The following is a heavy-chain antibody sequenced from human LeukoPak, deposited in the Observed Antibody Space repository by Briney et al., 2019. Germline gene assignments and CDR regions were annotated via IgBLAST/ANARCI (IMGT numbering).Heavy chain of an antibody. J-gene: IGHJ4*02. CDR1: GFTVSGNS. Sequence: GGSLRLSCTVSGFTVSGNSMSWVRQAPGKGLEWVSFIYSDNTHYSDSVKGRFTISRDNSKNTLYLQMNSLRAEDTAVYYCARRAGAYSHPYDYWGQGTLVTVSS. CDR2: IYSDNT. D-gene: IGHD4/OR15-4a*01. CDR3: ARRAGAYSHPYDY. V-gene: IGHV3-53*01.